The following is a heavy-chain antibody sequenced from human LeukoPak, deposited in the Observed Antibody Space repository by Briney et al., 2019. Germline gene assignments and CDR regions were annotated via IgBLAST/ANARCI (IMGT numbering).Heavy chain of an antibody. D-gene: IGHD1-1*01. CDR1: GGSISTSNW. Sequence: SETLSLTCAVSGGSISTSNWWTWVRQPPGKGLEWIGEIYHTGSTNYNPSLKSRVTMSIDTSKNLFSLKLRSVTAADSAMYYCATGDWNGADNWGQGTLVVVSS. CDR2: IYHTGST. V-gene: IGHV4-4*02. CDR3: ATGDWNGADN. J-gene: IGHJ4*02.